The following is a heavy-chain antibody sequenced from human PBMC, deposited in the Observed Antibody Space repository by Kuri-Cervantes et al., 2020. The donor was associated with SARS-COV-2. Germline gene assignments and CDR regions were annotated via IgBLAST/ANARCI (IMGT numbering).Heavy chain of an antibody. V-gene: IGHV3-11*04. CDR3: ARDLRLGKSLDY. Sequence: GESLKISCTASGFIFSDYYMTWIRQASGKGLEWVSNIGPSGTTKYYADSVKGRFTISRDNAKNSLYLQMSSLRAEDTAVYYCARDLRLGKSLDYWGQGTLVTVSS. CDR1: GFIFSDYY. J-gene: IGHJ4*02. D-gene: IGHD7-27*01. CDR2: IGPSGTTK.